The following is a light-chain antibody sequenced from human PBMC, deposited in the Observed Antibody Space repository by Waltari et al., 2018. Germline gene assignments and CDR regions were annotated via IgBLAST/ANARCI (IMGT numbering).Light chain of an antibody. CDR2: HAN. CDR1: SSTIGKNA. J-gene: IGLJ3*02. CDR3: GTWDTSLSAWL. V-gene: IGLV1-51*01. Sequence: QSVLTQPHSVSAAPRQKVPTYCPGSSSTIGKNAVHWYQQLPETSPKPRIYHANKRPSGIPDRFSGSKSGTAATLGITGLQTGDEADYYCGTWDTSLSAWLFGGGTKVTVL.